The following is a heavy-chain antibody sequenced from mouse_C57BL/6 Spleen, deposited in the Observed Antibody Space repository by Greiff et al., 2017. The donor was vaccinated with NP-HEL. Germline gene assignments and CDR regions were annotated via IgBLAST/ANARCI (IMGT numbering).Heavy chain of an antibody. V-gene: IGHV1-26*01. CDR2: INPNNGGT. D-gene: IGHD2-1*01. CDR1: GYTFTDYY. Sequence: VQLQQSGPELVKPGASVKISCKASGYTFTDYYMNWVKQSHGKSLEWIGDINPNNGGTSYNQKFKGKATLTVDKSSSTAYMELRSLTSEDSAVYYCARMRVYGNYPYYAMDYWGQGTSVTVS. CDR3: ARMRVYGNYPYYAMDY. J-gene: IGHJ4*01.